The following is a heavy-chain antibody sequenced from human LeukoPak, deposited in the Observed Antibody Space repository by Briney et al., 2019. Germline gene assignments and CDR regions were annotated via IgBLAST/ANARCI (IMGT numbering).Heavy chain of an antibody. V-gene: IGHV4-39*07. Sequence: SETLSLTCTVSGGSISSSSYYWGWIRQPPGKGLEWIGSIYYSGSTYYNPPLKSRVTISVDTSKNQFSLKLSSVTAADTAVYYCARDSSRDYYYYYMDVWGKGTTVTVSS. D-gene: IGHD6-13*01. CDR2: IYYSGST. CDR1: GGSISSSSYY. J-gene: IGHJ6*03. CDR3: ARDSSRDYYYYYMDV.